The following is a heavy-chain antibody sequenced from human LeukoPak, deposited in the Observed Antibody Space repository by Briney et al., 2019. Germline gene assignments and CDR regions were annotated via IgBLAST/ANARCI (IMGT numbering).Heavy chain of an antibody. D-gene: IGHD5-24*01. CDR3: AKGLLEMATDD. CDR2: IRYDASDK. Sequence: PGGSLRLSCAASGFTFSRYGMQWVRQAPGKGLEWVTSIRYDASDKYYAESVKGRFTISRDNSKSTLYLQMNSLRAEDTALYYCAKGLLEMATDDWGQGTLVTVSS. V-gene: IGHV3-30*02. CDR1: GFTFSRYG. J-gene: IGHJ4*02.